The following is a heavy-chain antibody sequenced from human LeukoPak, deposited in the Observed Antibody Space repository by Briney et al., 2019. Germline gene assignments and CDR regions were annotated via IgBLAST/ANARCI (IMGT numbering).Heavy chain of an antibody. V-gene: IGHV4-59*01. Sequence: PSETLSLTCTVSGGSISSYYWSWIRQPPGKGLEWIGYIYYSGSTNYNPSLKSRVTISVDTSKNQFSLKLSSVTAADTAVYYCARESPPSLWGQGTLVTVSS. J-gene: IGHJ4*02. CDR1: GGSISSYY. CDR2: IYYSGST. CDR3: ARESPPSL.